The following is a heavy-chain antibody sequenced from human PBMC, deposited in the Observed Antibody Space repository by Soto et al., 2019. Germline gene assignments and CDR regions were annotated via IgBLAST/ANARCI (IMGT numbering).Heavy chain of an antibody. CDR1: GYTFTSYA. D-gene: IGHD2-15*01. CDR2: INAGNGNT. V-gene: IGHV1-3*01. Sequence: ASVKVSCKASGYTFTSYAMHWVRQAPGQRLEWMGWINAGNGNTKYSQKFQGRVTITRDTSASTAYMELSSLRSDDTAMYYCARGSGRSVAVSICKSWFDPWGQGTLVTVSS. CDR3: ARGSGRSVAVSICKSWFDP. J-gene: IGHJ5*02.